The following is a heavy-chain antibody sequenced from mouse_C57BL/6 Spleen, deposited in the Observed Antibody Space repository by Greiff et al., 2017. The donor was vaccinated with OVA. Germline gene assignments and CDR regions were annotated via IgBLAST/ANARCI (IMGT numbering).Heavy chain of an antibody. Sequence: QVQLQQPGAELVMPGASVKLSCKASGYTFTSYWMHWVKQRPGQGLEWIGEIDPSDSYTNYNQKFKGKSTVTVDKSSSTAYMQLSSLTSEDSAVYYCAYYGSSSLNYWGQGTLVTVSA. CDR3: AYYGSSSLNY. CDR2: IDPSDSYT. D-gene: IGHD1-1*01. V-gene: IGHV1-69*01. CDR1: GYTFTSYW. J-gene: IGHJ3*01.